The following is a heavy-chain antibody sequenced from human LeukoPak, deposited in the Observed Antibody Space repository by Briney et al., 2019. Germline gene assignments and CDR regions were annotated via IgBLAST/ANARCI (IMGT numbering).Heavy chain of an antibody. Sequence: GRSLRLSCAASGFTFSSYGMHWVRQAPGKGLEWVAVIWYDGSNKYYADSVKGRFTISRDNSKNTLYLQMNSLRAEDTAVYYCARDLVHHYYDSRGPGTDRPFDYWGQGTLVTVSS. CDR1: GFTFSSYG. CDR2: IWYDGSNK. V-gene: IGHV3-33*01. D-gene: IGHD3-22*01. CDR3: ARDLVHHYYDSRGPGTDRPFDY. J-gene: IGHJ4*02.